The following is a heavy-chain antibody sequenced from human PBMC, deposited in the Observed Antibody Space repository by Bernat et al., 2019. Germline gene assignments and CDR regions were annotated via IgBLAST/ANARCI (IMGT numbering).Heavy chain of an antibody. CDR3: AKDGEVSYSGYEWNAFDI. CDR2: ISGDGGST. J-gene: IGHJ3*02. D-gene: IGHD5-12*01. V-gene: IGHV3-43*02. Sequence: EVQLVESGGGVVQPGGSLRLSCAASGFTFDDYAMHWVRQAPGKGLEWVSLISGDGGSTYYADSVEGRFTISRDNSKNSLYLQMNSLRTEDTALYYCAKDGEVSYSGYEWNAFDIWGQGTMVTVSS. CDR1: GFTFDDYA.